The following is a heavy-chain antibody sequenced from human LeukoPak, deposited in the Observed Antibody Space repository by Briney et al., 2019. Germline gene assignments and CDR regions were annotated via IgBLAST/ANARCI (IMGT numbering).Heavy chain of an antibody. CDR2: IYHSGST. D-gene: IGHD4-23*01. CDR1: GGSISSSNW. Sequence: SGTLSLTCAVSGGSISSSNWWSWVRQPPGKGLEWIGEIYHSGSTNYNPSLKSRVTISVDKSKNQFSLKLSSVTAADTALYYCAREMGVVTAHGIDVWGQGTTVTVSS. CDR3: AREMGVVTAHGIDV. V-gene: IGHV4-4*02. J-gene: IGHJ6*02.